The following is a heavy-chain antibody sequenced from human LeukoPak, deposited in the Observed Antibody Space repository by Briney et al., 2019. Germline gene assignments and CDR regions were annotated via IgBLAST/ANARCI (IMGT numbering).Heavy chain of an antibody. CDR3: AREGRGYSYGYLYYYYGMDV. CDR1: GFTVSSNY. CDR2: IKQDGSEK. J-gene: IGHJ6*02. V-gene: IGHV3-7*01. D-gene: IGHD5-18*01. Sequence: GGSLRLSCAASGFTVSSNYMSWVRQAPGKGLEWVANIKQDGSEKYYVDSVKGRFTISRDNAKNSLYLQMNSLRAEDTAVYYCAREGRGYSYGYLYYYYGMDVWGQGTTVTVSS.